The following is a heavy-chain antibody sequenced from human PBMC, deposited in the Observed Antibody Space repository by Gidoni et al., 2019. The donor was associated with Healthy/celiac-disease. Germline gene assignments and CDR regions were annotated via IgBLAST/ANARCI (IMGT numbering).Heavy chain of an antibody. D-gene: IGHD3-10*01. J-gene: IGHJ6*02. V-gene: IGHV3-66*01. CDR2: IYSGGST. Sequence: EVQLVESGGGLVQPGGSLRLSCAASGFTVSSNYMSWVRQAPGKGLEWVSVIYSGGSTYYADSVKGRFTISRDNSKNTLYLQMNSLRAEDTAVYYCASTNNGELSAPYYYYYGMDVWGQGTTVTVSS. CDR3: ASTNNGELSAPYYYYYGMDV. CDR1: GFTVSSNY.